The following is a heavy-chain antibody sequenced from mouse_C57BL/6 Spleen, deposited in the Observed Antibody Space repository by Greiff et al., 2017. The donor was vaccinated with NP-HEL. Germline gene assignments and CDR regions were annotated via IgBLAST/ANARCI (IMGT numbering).Heavy chain of an antibody. CDR1: GFSLSTSGMG. CDR2: IYWDDDK. V-gene: IGHV8-12*01. CDR3: ARRGYGYDVYWYFDV. Sequence: QVTLKESGPGILQSSQTLSLTCSFSGFSLSTSGMGVSWIRQPSGKGLEWLAHIYWDDDKRYNPSLKSRLTISKDTSRNQVFLKITSVDTADTATYYCARRGYGYDVYWYFDVWGTGTTVTVSS. J-gene: IGHJ1*03. D-gene: IGHD2-2*01.